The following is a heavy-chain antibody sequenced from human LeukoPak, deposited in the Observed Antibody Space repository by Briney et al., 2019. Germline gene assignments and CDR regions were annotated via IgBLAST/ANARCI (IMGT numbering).Heavy chain of an antibody. Sequence: SETLSLTCTVSGGSISSYYWSWTRQPAGKGLEWIGRIYTSGSTNYNPSLKSRVTMSVDTSKNQFSLKLSSVTAADTAVYYCARDVYYYDSSGSRYFDYWGQGTLVTVSS. V-gene: IGHV4-4*07. CDR2: IYTSGST. J-gene: IGHJ4*02. D-gene: IGHD3-22*01. CDR3: ARDVYYYDSSGSRYFDY. CDR1: GGSISSYY.